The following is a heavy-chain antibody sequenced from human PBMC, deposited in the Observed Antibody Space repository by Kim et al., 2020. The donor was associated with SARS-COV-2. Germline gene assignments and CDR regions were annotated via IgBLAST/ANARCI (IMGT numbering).Heavy chain of an antibody. D-gene: IGHD3-9*01. CDR1: GGSISDDDLY. V-gene: IGHV4-31*02. J-gene: IGHJ6*02. CDR3: AREGADPLTGLPHGMDV. Sequence: TLSLICTVSGGSISDDDLYWSWIRQSPGMGLEWIGHVDYSGHTFFNRSLRSRASISFDTSKKKLFLILNSVTAADTAMYYCAREGADPLTGLPHGMDVWGQGTTITVSS. CDR2: VDYSGHT.